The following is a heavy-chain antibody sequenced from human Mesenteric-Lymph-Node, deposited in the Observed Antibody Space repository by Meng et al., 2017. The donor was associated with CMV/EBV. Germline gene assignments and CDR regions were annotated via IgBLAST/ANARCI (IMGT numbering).Heavy chain of an antibody. Sequence: SVKVSCKASGGTFSSYTISWVRQAPGQGLEWMGRIIPILGIANYAQKFQGRVTITTDESTSTAYMELSSLRSEDTAVYYCARESGRDYYDSSGYYGGPGYSFDYWGQGTLVTVSS. CDR3: ARESGRDYYDSSGYYGGPGYSFDY. J-gene: IGHJ4*02. CDR1: GGTFSSYT. CDR2: IIPILGIA. V-gene: IGHV1-69*16. D-gene: IGHD3-22*01.